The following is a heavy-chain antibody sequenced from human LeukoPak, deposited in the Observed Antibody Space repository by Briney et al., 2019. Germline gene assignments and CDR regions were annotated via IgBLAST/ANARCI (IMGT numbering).Heavy chain of an antibody. CDR2: ISSCSSNT. J-gene: IGHJ6*02. D-gene: IGHD3-10*01. CDR1: YY. V-gene: IGHV3-11*05. CDR3: ARDRYYGSGSYYNLLAIYYYYGMDV. Sequence: YYMSWIRQAPGKGLEYVSYISSCSSNTNYADSVKGRFTISRDNAKNSLYLQMNSLRAEDTALYYCARDRYYGSGSYYNLLAIYYYYGMDVWGQGTTVTVSS.